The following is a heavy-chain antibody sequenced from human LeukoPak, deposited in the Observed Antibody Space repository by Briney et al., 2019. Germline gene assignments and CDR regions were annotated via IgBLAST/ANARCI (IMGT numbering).Heavy chain of an antibody. CDR1: GGSISSYY. V-gene: IGHV4-4*07. Sequence: SETLSLTCTVSGGSISSYYWSWIRQPAGKGLEWIGRIYTSGSTNYNPSLKSRLTMSVDTSKNQFSLKLSSVTAADTAVYYCARGPPRTYCGGDCYDYWGQGTLVTVSS. D-gene: IGHD2-21*01. J-gene: IGHJ4*02. CDR3: ARGPPRTYCGGDCYDY. CDR2: IYTSGST.